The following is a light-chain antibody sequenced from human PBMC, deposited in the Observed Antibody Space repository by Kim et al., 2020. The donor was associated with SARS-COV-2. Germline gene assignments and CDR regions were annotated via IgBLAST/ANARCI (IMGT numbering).Light chain of an antibody. CDR3: QQYGTSPPYT. J-gene: IGKJ2*01. V-gene: IGKV3-20*01. CDR1: QSVSSNY. Sequence: PGERATLSCRASQSVSSNYLAWYQQKPGQAPRLLIHGASSRATGIPDRFSGSGSGTDFTLTISRLEPEDFAVYYCQQYGTSPPYTFGQGTKL. CDR2: GAS.